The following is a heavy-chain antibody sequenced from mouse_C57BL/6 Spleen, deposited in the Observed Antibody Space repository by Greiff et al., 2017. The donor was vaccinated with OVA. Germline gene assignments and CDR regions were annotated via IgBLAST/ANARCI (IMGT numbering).Heavy chain of an antibody. CDR2: FYPGSGSI. CDR1: GYTFTEYT. D-gene: IGHD1-1*01. V-gene: IGHV1-62-2*01. Sequence: VQLQQSGAELVKPGASVKLSCKASGYTFTEYTIHWVKQRSGQGLEWIGWFYPGSGSIKYNEKFKDKATLTADKSSSTVYMELSRLTSEDSAVYCGARHEEGYGSSYGYFDVWGTGTTVTVSS. J-gene: IGHJ1*03. CDR3: ARHEEGYGSSYGYFDV.